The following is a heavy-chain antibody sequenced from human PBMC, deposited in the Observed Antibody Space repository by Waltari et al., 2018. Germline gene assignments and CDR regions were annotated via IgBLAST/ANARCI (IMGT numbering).Heavy chain of an antibody. CDR3: ARDKIGHDYYDSSGDLDY. CDR1: GYTFTGYY. D-gene: IGHD3-22*01. V-gene: IGHV1-2*06. CDR2: INPNSGGT. Sequence: QVQLVQSGAEVKKPGASVKVSCKASGYTFTGYYMHWVRQAPGQGLEWMGRINPNSGGTNYAQKFQGRVTMTRDTSISTAYMELSRLRSDDTAVYYCARDKIGHDYYDSSGDLDYWGQGTLDTVSS. J-gene: IGHJ4*02.